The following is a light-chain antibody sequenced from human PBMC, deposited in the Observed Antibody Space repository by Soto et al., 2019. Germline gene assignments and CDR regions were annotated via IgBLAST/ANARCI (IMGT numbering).Light chain of an antibody. CDR3: QQYDRSPFT. CDR2: GAS. CDR1: QSVSSSY. Sequence: VVLPQTPGTLSFSPGERATLSCRASQSVSSSYLAWYQQKPGQAPRLLIYGASSRPTCIPDRFSGTGSETDFTLTISRLEPEDFAVYYCQQYDRSPFTFGPGTKVD. V-gene: IGKV3-20*01. J-gene: IGKJ3*01.